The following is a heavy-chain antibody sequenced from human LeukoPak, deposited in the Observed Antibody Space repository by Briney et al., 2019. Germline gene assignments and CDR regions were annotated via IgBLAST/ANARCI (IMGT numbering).Heavy chain of an antibody. CDR3: ARDHRYAFDN. CDR1: GFIFIDYS. CDR2: FGIRCGNT. J-gene: IGHJ4*01. V-gene: IGHV3-48*01. D-gene: IGHD5-12*01. Sequence: VASLRLSCAGSGFIFIDYSMQLACEAPGKGLEWISYFGIRCGNTKYADSVKGRFTISRDKARNSLYLQMNSLRVEDTAVYYCARDHRYAFDNWGHGTLVTVSS.